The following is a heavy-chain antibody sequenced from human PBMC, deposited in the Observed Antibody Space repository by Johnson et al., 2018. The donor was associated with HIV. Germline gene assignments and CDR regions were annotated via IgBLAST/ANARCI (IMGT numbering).Heavy chain of an antibody. D-gene: IGHD3-10*01. CDR1: GFTFTKYG. J-gene: IGHJ3*02. V-gene: IGHV3-30*18. CDR3: AKSTQASILRESGPYGAFDI. Sequence: QVQLVESGGGVVQPGRSLRLSCAASGFTFTKYGMHWVRQAPGKGLEWVAVISYDGSYKYSADSLEGRFTVSRDNSRNTLYLEMNRLRIEATAVYYCAKSTQASILRESGPYGAFDIWGQGTMVTVSS. CDR2: ISYDGSYK.